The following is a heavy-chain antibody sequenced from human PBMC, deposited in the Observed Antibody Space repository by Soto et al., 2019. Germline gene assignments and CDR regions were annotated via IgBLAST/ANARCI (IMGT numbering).Heavy chain of an antibody. Sequence: ASVKVSCKASGYTFTSYDINWVRQATGQGLEWMGWMNPNSGNTGYAQKFQGRVTMTRNTSISTAYMELSSLRSEDTAVYYCARVGITIFGVVTDGMDVWGQGTTVTVSS. CDR1: GYTFTSYD. CDR3: ARVGITIFGVVTDGMDV. V-gene: IGHV1-8*01. D-gene: IGHD3-3*01. J-gene: IGHJ6*02. CDR2: MNPNSGNT.